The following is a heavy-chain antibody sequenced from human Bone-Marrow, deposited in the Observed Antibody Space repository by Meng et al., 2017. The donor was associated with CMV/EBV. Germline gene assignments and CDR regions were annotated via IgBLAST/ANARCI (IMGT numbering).Heavy chain of an antibody. D-gene: IGHD3-10*01. Sequence: GGSLRLSCAASGFTFSSYWMHWVRQAPGKGLEWVSVIYSGGSSTYYADSVKGRFTISRDNSKNTLYLQMNSLRAEDTAVYYCAKGDLWFGELFYYFDYWGQGTLVTVSS. CDR1: GFTFSSYW. J-gene: IGHJ4*02. CDR3: AKGDLWFGELFYYFDY. CDR2: IYSGGSST. V-gene: IGHV3-23*03.